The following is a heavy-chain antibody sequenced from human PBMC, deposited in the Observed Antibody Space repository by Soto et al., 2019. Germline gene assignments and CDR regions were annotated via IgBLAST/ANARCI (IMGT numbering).Heavy chain of an antibody. CDR1: GFTFSSYA. CDR2: ISYDGSNK. D-gene: IGHD6-13*01. CDR3: AREGSSRRRSSIDY. V-gene: IGHV3-30-3*01. J-gene: IGHJ4*02. Sequence: GGSLGLSCAASGFTFSSYAMHWVRQAPGKGLEWVAVISYDGSNKYYADSVKGRFTISRDNSKNTLYLQMNSLRAEDTAVYYCAREGSSRRRSSIDYWGQGTLVTVSS.